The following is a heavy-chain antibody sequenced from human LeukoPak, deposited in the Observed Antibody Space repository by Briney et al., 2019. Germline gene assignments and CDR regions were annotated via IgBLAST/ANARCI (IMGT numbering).Heavy chain of an antibody. Sequence: GGSLRLSCAASGFTFSTYGMHWVRQAPGKGLEWVAFIRYDGSNKYYADSVKGRFTISRDNSKNTLYLQMNNLRAEDTAVYYCAKDRGSSWYTAFDYWGQGSLVTVSS. CDR2: IRYDGSNK. J-gene: IGHJ4*02. CDR1: GFTFSTYG. CDR3: AKDRGSSWYTAFDY. D-gene: IGHD6-13*01. V-gene: IGHV3-30*02.